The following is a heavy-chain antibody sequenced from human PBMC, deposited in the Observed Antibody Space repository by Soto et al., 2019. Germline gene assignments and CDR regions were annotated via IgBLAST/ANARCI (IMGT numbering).Heavy chain of an antibody. CDR1: GGSISSSNW. Sequence: PSETLSLTCAVSGGSISSSNWWSWVRQPPGKGLEWIGEIYHSGSTNYNPSLKSRVTISVDKSKNQFSLKLSSVTAADTAVYYCARLRIQYYGSGSYPYYYGMDVWGQGTTVTVSS. D-gene: IGHD3-10*01. CDR3: ARLRIQYYGSGSYPYYYGMDV. V-gene: IGHV4-4*02. J-gene: IGHJ6*02. CDR2: IYHSGST.